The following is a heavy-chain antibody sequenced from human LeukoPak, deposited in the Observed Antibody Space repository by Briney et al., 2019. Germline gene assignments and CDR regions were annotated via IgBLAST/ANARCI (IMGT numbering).Heavy chain of an antibody. CDR3: ARDGSHYYDSSGYYFDY. D-gene: IGHD3-22*01. J-gene: IGHJ4*02. Sequence: GGSLRLSCAASGFTFSSYGMHWVRQAPGKGLEWVAVIWYDGSNKYYADSVKGRFTISRDNSKNTLYLQMNSLRAEDTAVYYCARDGSHYYDSSGYYFDYWGQGTLVTVSS. V-gene: IGHV3-33*01. CDR1: GFTFSSYG. CDR2: IWYDGSNK.